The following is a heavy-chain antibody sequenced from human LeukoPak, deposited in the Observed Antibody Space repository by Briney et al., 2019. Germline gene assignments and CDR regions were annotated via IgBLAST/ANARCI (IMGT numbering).Heavy chain of an antibody. D-gene: IGHD4-17*01. CDR3: ARMIRDYGDSNWFDP. J-gene: IGHJ5*02. CDR1: GFTFSSYA. V-gene: IGHV3-23*01. CDR2: ISGSGGTT. Sequence: GGSLRLSCTASGFTFSSYAMSWVRQAPGKGLEWVSAISGSGGTTYYANSVKGRFTFSRDNSKNTLYLQMNSLRAEDTAIYYCARMIRDYGDSNWFDPWGQGTLVTVSS.